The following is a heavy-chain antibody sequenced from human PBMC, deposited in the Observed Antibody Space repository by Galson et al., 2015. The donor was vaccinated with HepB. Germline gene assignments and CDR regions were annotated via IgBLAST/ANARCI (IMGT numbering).Heavy chain of an antibody. CDR1: GFTFKNYW. CDR2: IKEDGSEK. J-gene: IGHJ4*02. V-gene: IGHV3-7*01. Sequence: SLRLSCAASGFTFKNYWMNWVCQAPGEGLEWVANIKEDGSEKYYVDSVKGRFTISRDNTINTVYLQMNGLRVDDTALYYCVGGLGWKFDFWGQGTLVSVSP. CDR3: VGGLGWKFDF. D-gene: IGHD1-1*01.